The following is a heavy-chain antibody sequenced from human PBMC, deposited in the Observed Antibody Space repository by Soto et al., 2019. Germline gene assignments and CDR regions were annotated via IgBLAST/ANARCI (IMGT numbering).Heavy chain of an antibody. CDR3: ARDRGYCSGGTCYSVLDY. CDR1: GFTFSRNW. J-gene: IGHJ4*02. V-gene: IGHV3-7*01. D-gene: IGHD2-15*01. Sequence: EVQLVESGGGVVQPGGSLRLSCAASGFTFSRNWMNWVRQAPGKGLEWVANIQQDGSEKYYVDSVKGRFTISRDNANASLYLQMNSLGAEDTAVYYCARDRGYCSGGTCYSVLDYWGQGTLVTVSS. CDR2: IQQDGSEK.